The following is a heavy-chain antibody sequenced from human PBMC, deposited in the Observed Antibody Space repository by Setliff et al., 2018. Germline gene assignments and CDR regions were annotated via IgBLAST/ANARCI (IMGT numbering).Heavy chain of an antibody. CDR2: ISSSGSTI. Sequence: NPGGSLRLSCAASGFTFSDYYMSWIRQAPGKGLEWVSYISSSGSTIYYADSVKGRFTISRDNAKNSLYLQMNSLRGEDTAVYHCTRDQDYYGMDVWGQGTTVTVSS. CDR3: TRDQDYYGMDV. CDR1: GFTFSDYY. V-gene: IGHV3-11*04. J-gene: IGHJ6*02.